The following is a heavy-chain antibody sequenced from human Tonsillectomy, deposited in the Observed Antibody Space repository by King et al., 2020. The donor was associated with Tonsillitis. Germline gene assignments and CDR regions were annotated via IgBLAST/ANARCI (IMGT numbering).Heavy chain of an antibody. CDR3: ARAYYDFWSGYYHYFDY. D-gene: IGHD3-3*01. V-gene: IGHV3-66*01. J-gene: IGHJ4*02. CDR2: IYSCGST. Sequence: VQLVESGGALVQAGGSLRLSCAASGFTVSSNYMSWVCQAPGKGLEWVSVIYSCGSTYFADSVKGRFTISRDNSKNTRYLQMNSLRAEGTAVYYCARAYYDFWSGYYHYFDYWGQGTLVTVSS. CDR1: GFTVSSNY.